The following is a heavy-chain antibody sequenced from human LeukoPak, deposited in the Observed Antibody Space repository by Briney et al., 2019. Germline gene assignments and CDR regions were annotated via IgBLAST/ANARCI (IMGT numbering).Heavy chain of an antibody. CDR1: GGSISSSSYY. V-gene: IGHV4-39*06. J-gene: IGHJ4*02. CDR3: ARGEWELHY. Sequence: PSETLSLTCTVSGGSISSSSYYWGWIRQPPGKGLEWIGSIYYSGSTYYNPSLKSRATISVDTSKNQFPLKLSSVTAADTAVYYCARGEWELHYWGQGTLVTVSS. D-gene: IGHD1-26*01. CDR2: IYYSGST.